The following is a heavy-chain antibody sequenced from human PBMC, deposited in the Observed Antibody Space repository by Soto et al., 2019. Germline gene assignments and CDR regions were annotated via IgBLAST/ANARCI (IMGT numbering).Heavy chain of an antibody. CDR2: ISSSGSTI. CDR1: GLTFTSSS. Sequence: EVQLVESGGGLVQPGGSLRLSCAASGLTFTSSSMNWVRQAPAKGLEWVSFISSSGSTIYYADSVKGRFTISRDNAKNSLYLQMNSLRDEDTAVYYCARDRGYTYAFDYWGQGTLVTVSS. CDR3: ARDRGYTYAFDY. V-gene: IGHV3-48*02. J-gene: IGHJ4*02. D-gene: IGHD5-18*01.